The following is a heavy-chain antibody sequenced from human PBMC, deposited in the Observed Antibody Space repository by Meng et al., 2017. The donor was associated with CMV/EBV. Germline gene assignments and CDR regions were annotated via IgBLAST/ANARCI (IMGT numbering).Heavy chain of an antibody. CDR3: AKAGITIFGVGKHNWFDP. V-gene: IGHV4-61*01. CDR2: IYYSGST. D-gene: IGHD3-3*01. CDR1: GGSVSSGSYY. Sequence: SETLSLTCTVSGGSVSSGSYYWSWIRQPPGKGLEWIGYIYYSGSTNYNPSLKSRVTISVDTSKNQFSLKLSSVTAADTAVYYCAKAGITIFGVGKHNWFDPWGQGTLVTVSS. J-gene: IGHJ5*02.